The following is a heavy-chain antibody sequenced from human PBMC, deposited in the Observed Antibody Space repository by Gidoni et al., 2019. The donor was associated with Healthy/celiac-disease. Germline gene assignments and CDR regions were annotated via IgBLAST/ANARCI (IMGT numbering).Heavy chain of an antibody. D-gene: IGHD3-16*01. CDR3: ARRRLALGGYFDY. V-gene: IGHV4-34*01. J-gene: IGHJ4*02. CDR1: GGSFSGYY. CDR2: IKHSGST. Sequence: QVQLQQWGAGLLKPSETLSLTCAVYGGSFSGYYWSWIRQPPGKGLEWIGEIKHSGSTNYNPSLKSRVTISVDTSKNQFSLKLSSVTAADTAVYYCARRRLALGGYFDYWGQGTLVTVSS.